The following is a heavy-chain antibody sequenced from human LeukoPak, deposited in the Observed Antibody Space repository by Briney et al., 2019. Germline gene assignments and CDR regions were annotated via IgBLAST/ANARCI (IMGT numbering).Heavy chain of an antibody. CDR3: ARVPHYYFGYGYFDT. CDR1: GGSFSGYY. D-gene: IGHD3/OR15-3a*01. J-gene: IGHJ4*02. V-gene: IGHV4-34*01. CDR2: IDQSGTT. Sequence: SETLSLTCVVNGGSFSGYYWSWIRQPPGKGLEWIGEIDQSGTTNYNPSLKSRVAISTDTSKKQFSLTLTSMTAADTAVYYCARVPHYYFGYGYFDTWGQGTRVTVSS.